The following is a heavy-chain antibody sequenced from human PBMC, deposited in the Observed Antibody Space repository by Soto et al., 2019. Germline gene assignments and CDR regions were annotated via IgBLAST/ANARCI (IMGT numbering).Heavy chain of an antibody. CDR3: ARLSYWFDP. CDR1: GGSISRGDYY. V-gene: IGHV4-30-4*01. J-gene: IGHJ5*02. CDR2: IYYSGSI. D-gene: IGHD3-16*02. Sequence: SETLALACTVSGGSISRGDYYWSWIRQPPGKGLEWIGYIYYSGSIYYNPSLKSRVTISVDTSKNQFSLKLSSVTAADTAVYYCARLSYWFDPWGQGTLVTVSS.